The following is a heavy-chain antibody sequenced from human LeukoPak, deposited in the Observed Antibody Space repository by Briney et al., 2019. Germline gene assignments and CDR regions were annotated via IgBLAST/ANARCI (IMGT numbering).Heavy chain of an antibody. D-gene: IGHD3-22*01. CDR3: AKGLYYERAFDI. V-gene: IGHV3-30*18. CDR2: ISYDGSNK. CDR1: GFTFSSYG. Sequence: GGSLRLSCAASGFTFSSYGMHWVRQAPGKGLEWVAVISYDGSNKYYADSVKGRFTISRDNSKNTLCLQMNSLRAEDTAVYYCAKGLYYERAFDIWGQGTMVTVSS. J-gene: IGHJ3*02.